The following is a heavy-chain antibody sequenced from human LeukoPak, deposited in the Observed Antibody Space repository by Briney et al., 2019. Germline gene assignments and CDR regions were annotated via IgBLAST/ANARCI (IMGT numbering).Heavy chain of an antibody. J-gene: IGHJ4*02. CDR2: INHSGST. Sequence: SETLSLTCAVYGGSFSGYYWSWIRQPPGKGLEWIGEINHSGSTNYNPSLKSRVTISVDTSKNQFSLKLSSVTAADTAVYYCARDTLRYDILTGEPLYYFDYWGQGTLVTVSS. CDR3: ARDTLRYDILTGEPLYYFDY. D-gene: IGHD3-9*01. CDR1: GGSFSGYY. V-gene: IGHV4-34*01.